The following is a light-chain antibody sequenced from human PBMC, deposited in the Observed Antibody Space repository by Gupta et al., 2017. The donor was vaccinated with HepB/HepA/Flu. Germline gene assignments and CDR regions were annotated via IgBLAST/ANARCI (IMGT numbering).Light chain of an antibody. Sequence: DVLMTQTPLSSPVTLGQPASISCRSSQSLVHSDGNTYLSWLHQRPGQPPRLLIYKISNRFSGVPDRFSGSGAGTDFTLNSSRGEAENVGIYYGMQYKQFTIFGQGTKLEIK. CDR1: QSLVHSDGNTY. V-gene: IGKV2-24*01. CDR3: MQYKQFTI. J-gene: IGKJ2*01. CDR2: KIS.